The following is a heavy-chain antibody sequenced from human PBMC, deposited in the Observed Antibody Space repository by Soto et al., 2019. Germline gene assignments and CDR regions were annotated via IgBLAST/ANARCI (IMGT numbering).Heavy chain of an antibody. V-gene: IGHV4-31*02. CDR2: IYYSGVT. CDR3: ARALRGRGSARFEP. J-gene: IGHJ5*02. D-gene: IGHD3-10*01. Sequence: WTWIRQHPGKGLEWIGYIYYSGVTYYNPSLKSRVTISVDTSKNQFSLKLSSVTAADTAMYYCARALRGRGSARFEPWGQGTLVTVSA.